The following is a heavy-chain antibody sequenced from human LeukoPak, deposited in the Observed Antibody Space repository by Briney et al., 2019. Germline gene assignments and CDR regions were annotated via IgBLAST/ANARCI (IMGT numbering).Heavy chain of an antibody. Sequence: PGRSLRLSCAASGFTFSSYCMHWVRQAPGKGLEWVAVISYDGSNKYYADSVKGRFSIARDNSKNTLYLQMNSMRAEDTAVYYCAIIGSGSRFDYWGQGTLVTVSS. J-gene: IGHJ4*02. CDR1: GFTFSSYC. V-gene: IGHV3-30*03. D-gene: IGHD3-10*01. CDR2: ISYDGSNK. CDR3: AIIGSGSRFDY.